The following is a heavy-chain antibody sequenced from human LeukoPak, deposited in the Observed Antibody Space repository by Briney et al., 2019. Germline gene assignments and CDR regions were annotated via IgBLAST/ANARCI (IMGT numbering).Heavy chain of an antibody. CDR1: GYTFTSYD. D-gene: IGHD3-10*01. J-gene: IGHJ5*02. CDR3: ARGLEVLLWFGELPFDP. Sequence: VSVKVSCKASGYTFTSYDINWVRQATGQGLEWMGWMNPNSGNTGYAQKFQGRVTMTRNTSISTAYMELSSLRSEDTAVYYCARGLEVLLWFGELPFDPWGQGTLVTVSS. V-gene: IGHV1-8*01. CDR2: MNPNSGNT.